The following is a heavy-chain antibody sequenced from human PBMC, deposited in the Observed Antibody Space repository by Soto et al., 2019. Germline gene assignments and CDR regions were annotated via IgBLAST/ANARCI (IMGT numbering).Heavy chain of an antibody. Sequence: QVQLVESGGGLVKPGGSLRLSCAASGFTFGDYYMTWIRQAPGKGLEWVSFICNRGTGIYYADSVKGRFTIFRVNAKNSLYLQMNSLRAEDTAMYYCARDLRAVGMASRFDPWGQGTLVTVSS. D-gene: IGHD6-13*01. CDR3: ARDLRAVGMASRFDP. J-gene: IGHJ5*02. V-gene: IGHV3-11*01. CDR1: GFTFGDYY. CDR2: ICNRGTGI.